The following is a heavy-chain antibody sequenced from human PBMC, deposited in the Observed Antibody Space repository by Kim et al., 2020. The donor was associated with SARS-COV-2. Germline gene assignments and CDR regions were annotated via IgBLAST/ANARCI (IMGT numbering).Heavy chain of an antibody. Sequence: GSTNSADSVKGRFTISRDNSKNTLFLQMNSLRAEDTAVYYCAKDLYATNIWGQGTMVTVSS. J-gene: IGHJ3*02. D-gene: IGHD1-26*01. V-gene: IGHV3-23*01. CDR3: AKDLYATNI. CDR2: GST.